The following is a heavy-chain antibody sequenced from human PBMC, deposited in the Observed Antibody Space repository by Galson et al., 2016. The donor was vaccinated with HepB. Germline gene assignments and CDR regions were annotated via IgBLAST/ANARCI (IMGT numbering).Heavy chain of an antibody. D-gene: IGHD5-18*01. CDR3: ARVGSRGYSYGYGLDY. CDR2: INAGTGNT. J-gene: IGHJ4*02. Sequence: SVKVSCKASGYIFTTYSMHWMRQVPGQRLEWMGWINAGTGNTKYSQKFQGRITITNDTSASTVYMELSSLRSEDTAVYYCARVGSRGYSYGYGLDYWGQGTLVTASS. CDR1: GYIFTTYS. V-gene: IGHV1-3*01.